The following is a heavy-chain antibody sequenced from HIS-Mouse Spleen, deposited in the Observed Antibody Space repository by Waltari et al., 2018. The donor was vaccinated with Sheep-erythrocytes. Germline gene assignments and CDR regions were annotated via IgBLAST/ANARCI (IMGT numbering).Heavy chain of an antibody. CDR2: INHNGST. J-gene: IGHJ3*02. Sequence: QVQLQQWGAGLLKPSETLSLTCAAYGGSFSGFYWSWIRQPPGKGLEWIGEINHNGSTNYNPYLKSRVTISGDTSKNQFYLKLSSVTAADTAVYYCALSVDLAGAFDIWGQGTMVTVSS. CDR3: ALSVDLAGAFDI. D-gene: IGHD6-19*01. CDR1: GGSFSGFY. V-gene: IGHV4-34*01.